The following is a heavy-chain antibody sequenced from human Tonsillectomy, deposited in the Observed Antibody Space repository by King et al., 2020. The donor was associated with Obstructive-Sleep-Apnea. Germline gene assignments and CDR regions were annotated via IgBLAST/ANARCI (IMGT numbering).Heavy chain of an antibody. CDR2: IYRSGAT. D-gene: IGHD5-12*01. CDR3: TQDQGEWLRWGFDF. CDR1: SYSISSGHF. Sequence: VQLQESGPGLAKASETLSLTCTVSSYSISSGHFWGWIRQSPGKGLEWIGSIYRSGATYYNPSFKSRVTISADTSKNQFYLKLSSVSAADTAMYYCTQDQGEWLRWGFDFWGQGTLVTVSS. J-gene: IGHJ4*02. V-gene: IGHV4-38-2*02.